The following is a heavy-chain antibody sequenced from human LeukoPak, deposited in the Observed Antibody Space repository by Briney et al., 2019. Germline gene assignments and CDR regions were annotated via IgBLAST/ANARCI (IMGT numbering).Heavy chain of an antibody. D-gene: IGHD3-3*01. J-gene: IGHJ4*02. V-gene: IGHV3-23*01. Sequence: GGSLRLSCAASGFTFSSYAMSWVRQAPRKGLEWVSAISGSGGSTHYADSVKGRFTISRDNSKNTLYLQMNSLRAEDTAVYYCAKWVGYYDFWSRPRGYYFDYWGQGTLVAVSS. CDR1: GFTFSSYA. CDR2: ISGSGGST. CDR3: AKWVGYYDFWSRPRGYYFDY.